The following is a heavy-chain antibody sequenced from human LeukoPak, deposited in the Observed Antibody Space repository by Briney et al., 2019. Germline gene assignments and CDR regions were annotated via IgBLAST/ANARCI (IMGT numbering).Heavy chain of an antibody. D-gene: IGHD3-22*01. CDR1: GGSISSYY. V-gene: IGHV4-4*07. J-gene: IGHJ6*02. CDR2: IYTSGST. CDR3: ARDWLNYYDSSGYVDGMEV. Sequence: SETLSLTCTVSGGSISSYYWSWIRQPAGKGLEWIGRIYTSGSTNYNPSLKSRVTMSVDTSKNQFSLKLSSVTAADTAVYYCARDWLNYYDSSGYVDGMEVWGQGTTVTVSS.